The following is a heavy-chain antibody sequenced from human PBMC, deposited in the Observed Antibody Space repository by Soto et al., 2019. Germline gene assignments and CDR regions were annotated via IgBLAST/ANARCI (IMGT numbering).Heavy chain of an antibody. J-gene: IGHJ6*02. CDR1: GFTFSNYA. D-gene: IGHD2-2*01. V-gene: IGHV3-23*01. CDR2: IGDNGGST. Sequence: EAQLLESGGGLVQPGGSLRLSCAASGFTFSNYAMNWVRQAPGKGLEWVSGIGDNGGSTYYADSVKGRFTISRDNPKTTLYLQMNSMRAEDTAVYYCASGYCGSSSCLRMDVWGQGTTVTVSS. CDR3: ASGYCGSSSCLRMDV.